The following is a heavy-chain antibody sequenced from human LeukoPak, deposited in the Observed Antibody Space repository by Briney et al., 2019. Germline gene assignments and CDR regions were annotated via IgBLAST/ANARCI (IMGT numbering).Heavy chain of an antibody. D-gene: IGHD2-2*01. J-gene: IGHJ4*02. CDR3: VSSYETY. CDR2: INSDGSWT. Sequence: GGSLRLSCAASGNYWMHWVRQAPGKGLVWVSHINSDGSWTSYADSVKGRFTISEDNAKNTVYLQMNNLRAEDTAVYYCVSSYETYWGRGTLVTVSS. CDR1: GNYW. V-gene: IGHV3-74*01.